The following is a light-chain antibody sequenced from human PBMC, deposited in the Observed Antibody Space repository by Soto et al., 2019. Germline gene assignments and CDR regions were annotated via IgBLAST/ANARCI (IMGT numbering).Light chain of an antibody. Sequence: DIVVTQSPATLSVSPGERATLSCRASQSVSSDLAWYQQKPGQAPRLLIYGASTRATGIPARFSGSGSGTDFTLTVSRLEPEDFAVYYCQQYGRSVGFGQGTKVDIK. CDR2: GAS. V-gene: IGKV3-15*01. CDR1: QSVSSD. CDR3: QQYGRSVG. J-gene: IGKJ1*01.